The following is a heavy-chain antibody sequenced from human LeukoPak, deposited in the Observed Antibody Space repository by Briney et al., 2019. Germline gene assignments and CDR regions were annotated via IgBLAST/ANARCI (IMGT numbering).Heavy chain of an antibody. CDR2: IYYSGST. CDR3: ARDAFDI. CDR1: GGSISSHY. J-gene: IGHJ3*02. Sequence: PSETLSLTCTVSGGSISSHYWSWIRQPPGKGLEWIGYIYYSGSTTYNPSLKSRVIISLGTSKNQFSLKLSSVTAADTAVYYCARDAFDIWGQGTMVTVSS. V-gene: IGHV4-59*11.